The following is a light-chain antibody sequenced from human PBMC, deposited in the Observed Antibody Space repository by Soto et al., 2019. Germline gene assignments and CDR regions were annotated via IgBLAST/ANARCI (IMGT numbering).Light chain of an antibody. CDR3: AAWDVRMAAYG. CDR2: GNN. Sequence: QSVLTQPPSASGTPGQRVTISGFGSSSNNGSNTVNWYQQLPGTAPRLLIYGNNQRPSGVPDRFSVSKSGTSASLASSGLQSEDEADYYCAAWDVRMAAYGLGTGSKLPVL. CDR1: SSNNGSNT. J-gene: IGLJ1*01. V-gene: IGLV1-44*01.